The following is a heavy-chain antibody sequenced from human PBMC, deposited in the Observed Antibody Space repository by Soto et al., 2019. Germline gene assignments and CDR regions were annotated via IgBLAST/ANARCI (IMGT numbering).Heavy chain of an antibody. V-gene: IGHV1-69*13. J-gene: IGHJ4*02. Sequence: SVKVSCKASGGTFSSYTITWVRQAPGQGLEWMGGITPMFGTPNYAQRFRGRVTITADESTSTAYMELSSLRSEDTAMYFCARDGTLYDSRAYYYLYWGQGNLVTVSS. CDR2: ITPMFGTP. D-gene: IGHD3-22*01. CDR1: GGTFSSYT. CDR3: ARDGTLYDSRAYYYLY.